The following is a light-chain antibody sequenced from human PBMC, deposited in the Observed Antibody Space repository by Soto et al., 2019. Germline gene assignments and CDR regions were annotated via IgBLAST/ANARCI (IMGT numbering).Light chain of an antibody. CDR2: DVT. J-gene: IGLJ1*01. Sequence: QSALTQPASVSGSPGQSITTSCNETSSDVGAYDYVSWFRQYPGKAPKLMIYDVTDRPSGVSDRFFGSKSGNTASLTISGLQAEDEADYYCSSYTSGSTPYVFGTGTKVTVL. CDR1: SSDVGAYDY. V-gene: IGLV2-14*03. CDR3: SSYTSGSTPYV.